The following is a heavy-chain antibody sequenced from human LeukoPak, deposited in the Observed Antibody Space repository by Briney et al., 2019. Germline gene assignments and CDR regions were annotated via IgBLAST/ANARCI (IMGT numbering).Heavy chain of an antibody. CDR3: VRSSGSKYDY. D-gene: IGHD3-22*01. J-gene: IGHJ4*02. Sequence: PGGSLSLSCSASGFTFSSYAVHWVRQARGKGLEYVSTISVNGDTTYYADSVRGRFTISRDNSKNTLYLQMSSLRSEDTAVYYCVRSSGSKYDYWGQGTLVTVSS. V-gene: IGHV3-64D*06. CDR1: GFTFSSYA. CDR2: ISVNGDTT.